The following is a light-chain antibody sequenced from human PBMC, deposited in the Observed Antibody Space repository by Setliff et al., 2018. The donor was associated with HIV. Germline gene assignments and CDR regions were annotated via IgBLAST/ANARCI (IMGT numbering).Light chain of an antibody. Sequence: QSALTQPASVSGSPGQSITISCTGTSSDVGSYDIVSWYQQHPGKAPKVMIYEVSKRPSGVSNRFSGSKSGNTASLTISGLQAEDEADYYCCSYAGSSTFVFGIGTKVTV. CDR3: CSYAGSSTFV. J-gene: IGLJ1*01. V-gene: IGLV2-23*02. CDR1: SSDVGSYDI. CDR2: EVS.